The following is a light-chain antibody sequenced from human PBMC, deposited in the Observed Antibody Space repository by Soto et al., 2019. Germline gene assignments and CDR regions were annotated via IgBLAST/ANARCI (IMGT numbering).Light chain of an antibody. CDR3: QQYNSYPIT. CDR1: QGIFDY. CDR2: GAS. Sequence: DIQLTQSPSSLSAAVGDRVTITCRASQGIFDYLAWFQQKPGKAPKTLIYGASSLQSGVPSRFSGSGSGTDFTLTISNLQPEDFAAYYCQQYNSYPITLGQGTRLEIK. J-gene: IGKJ5*01. V-gene: IGKV1-16*01.